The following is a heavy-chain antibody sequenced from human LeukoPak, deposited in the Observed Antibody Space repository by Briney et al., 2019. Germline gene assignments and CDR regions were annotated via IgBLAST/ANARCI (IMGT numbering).Heavy chain of an antibody. CDR1: GYTFTSYG. J-gene: IGHJ5*02. CDR3: ATAARYSSSWPNNWFDP. D-gene: IGHD6-13*01. Sequence: ASVKVSCKASGYTFTSYGISWVRQAPGQGLEWMGWISAYNGNTNYAQKLQGRVTMTTDTSTSTAYMELSSLRSGDTAVYYCATAARYSSSWPNNWFDPWGQGTLVTVSS. V-gene: IGHV1-18*01. CDR2: ISAYNGNT.